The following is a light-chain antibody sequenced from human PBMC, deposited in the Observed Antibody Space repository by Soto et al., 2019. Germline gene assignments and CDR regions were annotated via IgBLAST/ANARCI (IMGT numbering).Light chain of an antibody. J-gene: IGLJ1*01. CDR3: SSYASSSTPIV. CDR1: SSDVGDYNY. Sequence: QSALTQPASVSGSPGQSITISCTGTSSDVGDYNYVSWYQQHPGKAPKLMIYEVSNRPSGVSNRFSGSKSGNTASLTISGLQPEDEADYSCSSYASSSTPIVFGTGTKVTVL. V-gene: IGLV2-14*01. CDR2: EVS.